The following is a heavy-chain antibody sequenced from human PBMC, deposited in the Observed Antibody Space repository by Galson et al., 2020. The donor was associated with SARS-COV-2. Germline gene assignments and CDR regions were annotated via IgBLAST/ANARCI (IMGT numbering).Heavy chain of an antibody. CDR3: VRGATEFDY. CDR1: GFTFSDHY. J-gene: IGHJ4*02. D-gene: IGHD1-26*01. CDR2: TRHKANTYTT. Sequence: GGSLRLSCAASGFTFSDHYLDWVRQAPGKGLEWVGRTRHKANTYTTEYAATVEGRFTISRDNSENSLYLHMNSLKTEDTAVYYCVRGATEFDYWGQGTLVTVSS. V-gene: IGHV3-72*01.